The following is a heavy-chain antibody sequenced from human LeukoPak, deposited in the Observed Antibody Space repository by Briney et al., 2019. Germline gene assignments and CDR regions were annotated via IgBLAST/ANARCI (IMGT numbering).Heavy chain of an antibody. CDR3: AKDNRRHYTSGPNPDSLH. V-gene: IGHV3-9*01. D-gene: IGHD6-19*01. J-gene: IGHJ4*02. Sequence: GGSLRLFCAGSGFIFNNYAMHWVRQPPGKGLEWVSGISWNSGSIDYADSVKGRFTISRDNAKNSLYLQMNSLRVEDTAFYYCAKDNRRHYTSGPNPDSLHWGQGALVTVSS. CDR1: GFIFNNYA. CDR2: ISWNSGSI.